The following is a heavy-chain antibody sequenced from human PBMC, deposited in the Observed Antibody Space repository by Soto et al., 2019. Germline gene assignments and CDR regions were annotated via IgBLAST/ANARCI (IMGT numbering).Heavy chain of an antibody. CDR3: ARDRIIGTSYSDY. CDR2: IYHSGST. CDR1: GYSISSGYY. D-gene: IGHD1-7*01. V-gene: IGHV4-38-2*02. J-gene: IGHJ4*02. Sequence: LSLTCAVSGYSISSGYYWGWIRQPPGKGLEWIGSIYHSGSTYYNPSLKSRVTISVDTSKNQFSLKLTSVTAADTAVYYCARDRIIGTSYSDYWGQGSQVTSPQ.